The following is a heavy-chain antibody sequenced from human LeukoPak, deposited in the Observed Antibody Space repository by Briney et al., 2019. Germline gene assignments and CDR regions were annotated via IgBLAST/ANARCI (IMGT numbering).Heavy chain of an antibody. Sequence: MPSETLSLTCTVSGGSISSYYWSWIRQPPGKGLEWIGYIYYSGSTNYNPSLKSRVTISVDTSKNQFSLKLSSVTAADTAVYYCARERLTMIGRAFDIWGQGTMSPSLQ. CDR1: GGSISSYY. D-gene: IGHD3-22*01. J-gene: IGHJ3*02. CDR3: ARERLTMIGRAFDI. V-gene: IGHV4-59*01. CDR2: IYYSGST.